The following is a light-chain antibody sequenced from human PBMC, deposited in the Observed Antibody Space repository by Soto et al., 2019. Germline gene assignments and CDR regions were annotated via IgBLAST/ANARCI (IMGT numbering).Light chain of an antibody. Sequence: QSVLTQPASVSGSPGQSITISCTGTSIDVGSYNLVSWYQQHPGKAPKLMTYEVSKRPSGVSNRFSGSKSGNTASLTISGLQAEDEADYYCCSYAGSSYVFGTGTKVTVL. V-gene: IGLV2-23*02. CDR3: CSYAGSSYV. J-gene: IGLJ1*01. CDR2: EVS. CDR1: SIDVGSYNL.